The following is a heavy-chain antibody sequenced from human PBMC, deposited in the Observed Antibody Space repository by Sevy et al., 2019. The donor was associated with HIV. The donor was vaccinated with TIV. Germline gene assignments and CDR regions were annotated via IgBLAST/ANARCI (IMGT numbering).Heavy chain of an antibody. CDR2: IRQDGNEI. CDR1: GFTFDNYW. Sequence: GGSLRLSCVASGFTFDNYWMQWVRQAPGKGLEWVANIRQDGNEIYYADSVKGRFTISRDNAKESLYLHMSNLRVEDTAIYYCARRYFDLWGQGILVTVSS. J-gene: IGHJ4*02. CDR3: ARRYFDL. V-gene: IGHV3-7*01.